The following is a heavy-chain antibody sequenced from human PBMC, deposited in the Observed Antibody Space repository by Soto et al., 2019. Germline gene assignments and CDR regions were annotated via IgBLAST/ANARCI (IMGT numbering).Heavy chain of an antibody. V-gene: IGHV4-39*01. CDR3: ARQPSCSSTSCSPFSNWFDP. Sequence: QLQLQESGPGLVKPSETLSLTCTVSGGSISSSSYYWGWIRQPPGKGLEWIGRIYYSGSTYYNPSLKSRVTISVDTSKNQFSLKLSSVTAAATAVYYCARQPSCSSTSCSPFSNWFDPWGQGTLVTVSS. CDR1: GGSISSSSYY. CDR2: IYYSGST. J-gene: IGHJ5*02. D-gene: IGHD2-2*01.